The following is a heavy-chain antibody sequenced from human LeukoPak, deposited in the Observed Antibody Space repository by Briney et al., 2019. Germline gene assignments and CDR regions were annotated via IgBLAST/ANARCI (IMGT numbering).Heavy chain of an antibody. CDR3: AKDLLKGSLVDY. CDR2: ISGSGGST. CDR1: GFTFSSYA. D-gene: IGHD1-26*01. V-gene: IGHV3-23*01. Sequence: GGALRLSCAASGFTFSSYAMSWVRQAPGKGLEWVSGISGSGGSTYYADSVEGRFTISRDNSKSTLYLETNSLRAEDTAVYYCAKDLLKGSLVDYWGQGTLVTVCS. J-gene: IGHJ4*02.